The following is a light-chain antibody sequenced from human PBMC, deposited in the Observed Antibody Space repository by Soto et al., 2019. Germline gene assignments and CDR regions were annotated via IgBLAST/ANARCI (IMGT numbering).Light chain of an antibody. Sequence: DIQMTQSPSTLSASIGDRVTITCRASQNINSWLAWYQQKPGKAPNLLIYHASSLESGVPSRFSGSGSGTEFTLTISSLQPDDFAPYYCQQYDTYSTFGQGTKLEIK. CDR2: HAS. J-gene: IGKJ2*01. CDR3: QQYDTYST. CDR1: QNINSW. V-gene: IGKV1-5*01.